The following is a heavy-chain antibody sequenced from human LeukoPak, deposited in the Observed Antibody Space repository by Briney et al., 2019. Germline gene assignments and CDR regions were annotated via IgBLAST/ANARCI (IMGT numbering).Heavy chain of an antibody. J-gene: IGHJ4*02. CDR2: IYYSGST. V-gene: IGHV4-59*01. CDR3: ARELDDSSGYPFDY. CDR1: GGSISSYY. Sequence: SETLSLTCTVSGGSISSYYWSWIRQPPGRGLEWIGYIYYSGSTNYNPSLKSRVTISVDTSKNQSSLKLSSVTAADTAVYYCARELDDSSGYPFDYWGQGTLVTVSS. D-gene: IGHD3-22*01.